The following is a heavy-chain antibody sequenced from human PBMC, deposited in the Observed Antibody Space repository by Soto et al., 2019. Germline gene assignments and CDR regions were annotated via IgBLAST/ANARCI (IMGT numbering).Heavy chain of an antibody. CDR2: IYYSGST. V-gene: IGHV4-59*01. Sequence: PSETLSLPCTFSGCSISSYYLSWIRQPPGKGLEWIGYIYYSGSTNYNPSLKSRVTISVDTSKNQFSLKLSSVTAADTAVYYCARASSMSSDYYYYYMDVWGKGTTVTVSS. CDR1: GCSISSYY. CDR3: ARASSMSSDYYYYYMDV. D-gene: IGHD3-10*01. J-gene: IGHJ6*03.